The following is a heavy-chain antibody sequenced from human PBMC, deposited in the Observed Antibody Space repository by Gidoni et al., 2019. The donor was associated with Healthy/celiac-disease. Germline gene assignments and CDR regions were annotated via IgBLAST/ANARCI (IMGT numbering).Heavy chain of an antibody. Sequence: QVQLQESGPGLVKPSETLSLTCTVSGGPISSYYWSWIRQPPGKGLGWIGYIYYSGSTNYNPSLKSRVTISVDTSKNQFSLKLSSVTAADTAVYYCARFDYYYYYGMDVWGQGTTVTVSS. CDR3: ARFDYYYYYGMDV. V-gene: IGHV4-59*01. CDR2: IYYSGST. CDR1: GGPISSYY. J-gene: IGHJ6*02. D-gene: IGHD3-16*01.